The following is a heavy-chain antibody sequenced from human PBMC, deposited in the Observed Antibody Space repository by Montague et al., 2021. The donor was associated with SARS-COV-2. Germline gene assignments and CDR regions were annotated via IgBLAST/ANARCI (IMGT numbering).Heavy chain of an antibody. D-gene: IGHD2-2*01. CDR2: IDYSGST. CDR1: GGSISSSSYY. J-gene: IGHJ5*02. Sequence: SETLSLTCTVSGGSISSSSYYWGWSRQPPGKGLEWIGSIDYSGSTYYNSSLKSRVTISVDTSKNQFSLKLRSVTAADTAVYYCARQGDQLLLEYWFDPWGQGTLVTVSS. CDR3: ARQGDQLLLEYWFDP. V-gene: IGHV4-39*01.